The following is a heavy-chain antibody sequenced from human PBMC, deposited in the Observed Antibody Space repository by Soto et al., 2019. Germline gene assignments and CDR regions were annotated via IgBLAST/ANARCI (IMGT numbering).Heavy chain of an antibody. CDR1: GFTFINYA. D-gene: IGHD6-19*01. Sequence: GESLKISCAASGFTFINYAMSWVRQAPGEGLEWVSTISGNGANTHYADSVKGRFSISRDNSKNTLYIQMNSLRAEDTAVYYCAKDYGSSRYFFDYWGQGALVTVSS. CDR2: ISGNGANT. J-gene: IGHJ4*02. CDR3: AKDYGSSRYFFDY. V-gene: IGHV3-23*01.